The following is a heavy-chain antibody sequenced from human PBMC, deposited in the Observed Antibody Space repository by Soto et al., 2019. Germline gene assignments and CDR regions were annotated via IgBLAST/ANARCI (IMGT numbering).Heavy chain of an antibody. J-gene: IGHJ3*01. Sequence: QVLLQEPGPGLVKPSGTLSLTCTVSGGSVTTSKWWRWVRQTPGKGLEWIGEVYHSGTTNYNPSLEGRVTISVDKSNNQFSLRLTSVTAADTAIYFCARARVTVAARPDAFDVWGQGTLVTVSS. CDR3: ARARVTVAARPDAFDV. CDR2: VYHSGTT. CDR1: GGSVTTSKW. V-gene: IGHV4-4*02. D-gene: IGHD6-6*01.